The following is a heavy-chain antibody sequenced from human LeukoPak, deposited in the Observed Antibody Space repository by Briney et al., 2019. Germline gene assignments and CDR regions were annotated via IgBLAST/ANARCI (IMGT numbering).Heavy chain of an antibody. Sequence: PGGSLRPSCAASGFTVSSNYLSWVRQAPGKGLEWVSVIYSGGSTYYADSVKGRFTISRDNSKNTLYFQMNSLRAEDTAVYYCARVNGGIIFDYWGQGTLVTVSS. CDR3: ARVNGGIIFDY. D-gene: IGHD2-15*01. V-gene: IGHV3-53*01. J-gene: IGHJ4*02. CDR2: IYSGGST. CDR1: GFTVSSNY.